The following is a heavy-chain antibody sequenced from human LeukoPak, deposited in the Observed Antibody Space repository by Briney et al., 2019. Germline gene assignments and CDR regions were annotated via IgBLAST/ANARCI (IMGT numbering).Heavy chain of an antibody. J-gene: IGHJ4*02. Sequence: SETLSLTCTVSGGSISSSSYYWGWIRQPPGKGLEWIGNMYYSGSTYYNPSLKSRVTISVDTSNNQFSLKLSSVTAADTAVYYCASRKLGNDYWGQGTLVTVSS. CDR1: GGSISSSSYY. CDR2: MYYSGST. CDR3: ASRKLGNDY. V-gene: IGHV4-39*07. D-gene: IGHD7-27*01.